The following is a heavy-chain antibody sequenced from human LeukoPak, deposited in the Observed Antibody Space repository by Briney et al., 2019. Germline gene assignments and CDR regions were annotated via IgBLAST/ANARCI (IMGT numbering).Heavy chain of an antibody. J-gene: IGHJ6*04. CDR2: ISSSGTTI. Sequence: GGSLRLSCAASGFTFRTSGMNWVRQAPGKGLEWVSYISSSGTTISYAQSVKGRFTITRDNAQNSLTLHMNTLGADDTAVYYCAELGITMIGGVWGKGTTVTISS. CDR1: GFTFRTSG. CDR3: AELGITMIGGV. D-gene: IGHD3-10*02. V-gene: IGHV3-48*01.